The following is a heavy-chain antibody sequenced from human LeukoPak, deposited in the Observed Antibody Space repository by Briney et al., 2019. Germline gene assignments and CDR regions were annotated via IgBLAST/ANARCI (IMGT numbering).Heavy chain of an antibody. CDR3: ARDQGDYYFDY. D-gene: IGHD3-16*01. Sequence: ASVKVSCKASGYTFTGYYIHWVRQAPGQGLEWMGWINPKSGGTKYAQKFQGRATMTRNTSISTAYMDLRSLTSDDTAVYYCARDQGDYYFDYWDQGILVTVSS. CDR2: INPKSGGT. V-gene: IGHV1-2*02. CDR1: GYTFTGYY. J-gene: IGHJ4*02.